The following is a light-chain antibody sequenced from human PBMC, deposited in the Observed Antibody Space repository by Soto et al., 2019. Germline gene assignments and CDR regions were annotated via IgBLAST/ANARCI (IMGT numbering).Light chain of an antibody. Sequence: EIVLTQSPDTLSLSPGERATLSCRASQSVSSYLAWYQQKPGQAPRLLIYDASNRATGIPARFSGSGSGTDFTLTISSLEPEDFAVYYCQQRSNWLALTFGGGTKV. J-gene: IGKJ4*01. CDR3: QQRSNWLALT. CDR2: DAS. V-gene: IGKV3-11*01. CDR1: QSVSSY.